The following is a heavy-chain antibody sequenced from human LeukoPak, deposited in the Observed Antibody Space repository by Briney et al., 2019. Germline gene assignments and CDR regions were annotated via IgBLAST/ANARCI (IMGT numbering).Heavy chain of an antibody. CDR3: AKVAVTTFGGGPFDY. Sequence: GGSLRLSCAASGFTVSSNYMSWVRQAPGKGLEWVSVIYSGGSTYYADSVKGRFTISRDNSKNTLYLQMNSLRAEDTAVYYCAKVAVTTFGGGPFDYWGQGTLVTVSS. V-gene: IGHV3-53*01. D-gene: IGHD4-17*01. J-gene: IGHJ4*02. CDR1: GFTVSSNY. CDR2: IYSGGST.